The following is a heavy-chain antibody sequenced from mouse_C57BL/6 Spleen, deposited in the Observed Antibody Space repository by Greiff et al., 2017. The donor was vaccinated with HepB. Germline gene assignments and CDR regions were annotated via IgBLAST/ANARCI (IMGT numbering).Heavy chain of an antibody. CDR3: ARSNWEYDFDY. J-gene: IGHJ2*01. V-gene: IGHV7-3*01. CDR2: IRNKANGYTT. Sequence: EVQLVESGGGLVQPGGSLSLSCAASGFTFTDYYMSWVRQPPGKALEWLGFIRNKANGYTTEYSASVKGRFTISRDNSQNILYLQMNALRAEDSATYYCARSNWEYDFDYWGQGTTLTVSS. CDR1: GFTFTDYY. D-gene: IGHD4-1*01.